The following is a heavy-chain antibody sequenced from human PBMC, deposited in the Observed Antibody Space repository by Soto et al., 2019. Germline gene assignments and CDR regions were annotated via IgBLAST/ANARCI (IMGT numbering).Heavy chain of an antibody. J-gene: IGHJ4*02. D-gene: IGHD4-17*01. V-gene: IGHV4-31*03. CDR2: IYYSGST. CDR3: ATIYGDYGLDFDY. CDR1: GGSISSGGYY. Sequence: SETLSLTCTVSGGSISSGGYYWSWIRQHPGKGLEWIGYIYYSGSTYYNPSLKSRVTISVDTSKNQFSLKLSSVTAADTAVYYCATIYGDYGLDFDYWGQGTLVTVSS.